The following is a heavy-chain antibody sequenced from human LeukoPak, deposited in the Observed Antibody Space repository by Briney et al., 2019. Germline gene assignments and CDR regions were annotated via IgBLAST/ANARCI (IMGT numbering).Heavy chain of an antibody. V-gene: IGHV4-59*01. CDR1: GGSFSGYY. CDR3: ARDQSGSYGLDY. CDR2: IYSSGST. Sequence: SETLSLTCAVYGGSFSGYYWGWIRQPPGKGLEWIGYIYSSGSTNYIPSLKSRITISVDMSKNQFSLKLSSVTAADTAVYYCARDQSGSYGLDYWGQGTLVTVSS. D-gene: IGHD1-26*01. J-gene: IGHJ4*02.